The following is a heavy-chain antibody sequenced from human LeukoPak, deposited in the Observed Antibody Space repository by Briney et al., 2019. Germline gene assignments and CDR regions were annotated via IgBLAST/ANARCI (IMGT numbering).Heavy chain of an antibody. CDR2: IYTSGST. CDR1: GGSISSYY. V-gene: IGHV4-4*07. J-gene: IGHJ6*03. Sequence: SETLSLTCTVSGGSISSYYWSWIRQPAGKGLEWIGRIYTSGSTNYNPSFKSRVTISVDKSKNQFSLKLSSVTAADTAVYYCARVLSNTYYYDSSGYHYYYMDVWGKGTTVTVSS. D-gene: IGHD3-22*01. CDR3: ARVLSNTYYYDSSGYHYYYMDV.